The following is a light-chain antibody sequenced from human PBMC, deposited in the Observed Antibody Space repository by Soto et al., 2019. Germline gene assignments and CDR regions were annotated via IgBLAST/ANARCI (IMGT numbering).Light chain of an antibody. V-gene: IGLV2-14*01. J-gene: IGLJ3*02. CDR3: ISYTSSNTWV. CDR1: SSDVGGFNY. Sequence: QSALTHPASVSASPGQSITISCTGSSSDVGGFNYVSWYQHHPGKAPKVMIHEVSNRPSGVSTRFSGSKSGNTASLTISGLQAEDEADYYCISYTSSNTWVFGGGTKLTVL. CDR2: EVS.